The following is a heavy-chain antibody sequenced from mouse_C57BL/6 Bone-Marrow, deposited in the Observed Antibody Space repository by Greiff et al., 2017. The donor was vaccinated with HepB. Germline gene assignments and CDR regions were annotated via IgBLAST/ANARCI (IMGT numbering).Heavy chain of an antibody. CDR3: ARHPITTVEGTYFDV. J-gene: IGHJ1*03. CDR2: ISSGGSYT. D-gene: IGHD1-1*01. Sequence: DVKLVESGGDLVKPGGSLKLSCAASGFTFSSYGMSWVRQTPDKRLEWVATISSGGSYTYYPDSVKGRFTISRDNAKNTLYLQMSSLKSEDTAMYYCARHPITTVEGTYFDVWGTGTTVTVSS. V-gene: IGHV5-6*02. CDR1: GFTFSSYG.